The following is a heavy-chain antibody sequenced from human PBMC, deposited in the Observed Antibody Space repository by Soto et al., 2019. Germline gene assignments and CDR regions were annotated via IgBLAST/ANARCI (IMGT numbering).Heavy chain of an antibody. D-gene: IGHD6-19*01. Sequence: GGSLRLSCAASGFTFTNAWMTWIRQVPGKGLEWVGRIQSKTDGATTDHAAHVKGRFTISSDNAKNSLYLQMNSLRAEDTAIYYCAKEGTSGLYYFDYWGQGTLVTVSS. V-gene: IGHV3-15*07. CDR2: IQSKTDGATT. CDR3: AKEGTSGLYYFDY. CDR1: GFTFTNAW. J-gene: IGHJ4*02.